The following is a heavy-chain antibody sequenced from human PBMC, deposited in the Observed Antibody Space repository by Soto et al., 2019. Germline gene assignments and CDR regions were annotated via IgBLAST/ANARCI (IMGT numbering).Heavy chain of an antibody. CDR1: DGSVNTGNYY. Sequence: QVQLQESGPGLVKPSETLSLTCSVSDGSVNTGNYYWSWIRQPPGKGLEWIGHIYYIGTTNYNPSLKSRVTISVDTSKNQFSLKVTSVTAADMAVYFCAREEKQLSRYGGDFDYWGQGILVTVSS. J-gene: IGHJ4*02. CDR2: IYYIGTT. V-gene: IGHV4-61*01. CDR3: AREEKQLSRYGGDFDY. D-gene: IGHD3-16*01.